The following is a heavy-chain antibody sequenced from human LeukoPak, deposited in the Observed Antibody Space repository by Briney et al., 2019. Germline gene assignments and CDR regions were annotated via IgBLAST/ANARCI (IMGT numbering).Heavy chain of an antibody. Sequence: PGASVKVSCKASGYTFTSYGTSWVRQAPGQGLEWMGWISAYNGNTNYAQKLQGRVTMTTDASTSTAYMELRSLRSDDTAVYYCARGSLTYYDFWSGYSPFDYWGQGTLVTVSS. CDR2: ISAYNGNT. J-gene: IGHJ4*02. CDR3: ARGSLTYYDFWSGYSPFDY. V-gene: IGHV1-18*01. CDR1: GYTFTSYG. D-gene: IGHD3-3*01.